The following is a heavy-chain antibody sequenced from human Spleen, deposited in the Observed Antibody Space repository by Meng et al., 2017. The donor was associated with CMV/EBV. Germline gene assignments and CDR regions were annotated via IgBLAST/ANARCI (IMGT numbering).Heavy chain of an antibody. V-gene: IGHV3-11*05. CDR2: ISNTGTT. D-gene: IGHD2-8*02. CDR1: GLTFSDHY. J-gene: IGHJ6*02. CDR3: AKDTETSLASGMDV. Sequence: GESLKISCAASGLTFSDHYMSWIRQAPGKGLEWISFISNTGTTNYAESVKGRFTISRDNAKNSLYLQMNSLRAEDTALYYCAKDTETSLASGMDVWGQGTTVTVSS.